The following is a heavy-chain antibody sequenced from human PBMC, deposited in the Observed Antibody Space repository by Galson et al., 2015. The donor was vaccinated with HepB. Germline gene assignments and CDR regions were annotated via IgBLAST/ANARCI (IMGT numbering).Heavy chain of an antibody. Sequence: SLRLSCAASGFIFYDYTIHWVRQAPGRGLEWGSLVNPHGITYYVDSVRGRFTVSRDNSKNSVYLQMNSLRTEDTAFYYCAKEMSTIFWDSWGQGTLVTVSS. D-gene: IGHD5-24*01. CDR3: AKEMSTIFWDS. V-gene: IGHV3-43*01. CDR2: VNPHGIT. CDR1: GFIFYDYT. J-gene: IGHJ4*02.